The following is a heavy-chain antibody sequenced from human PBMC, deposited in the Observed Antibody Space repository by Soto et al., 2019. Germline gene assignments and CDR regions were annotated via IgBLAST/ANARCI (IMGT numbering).Heavy chain of an antibody. CDR3: ARDLLITGTSGWFDP. Sequence: ASVKVSCKASGYTFTSYGISWVRRAPGQGLEWMGWISAYNGNTNYAQKLQGRVTMTTDTSTSTAYMELRSLRSDDTAVYYCARDLLITGTSGWFDPWGQGTLVTVSS. V-gene: IGHV1-18*01. D-gene: IGHD1-7*01. CDR1: GYTFTSYG. J-gene: IGHJ5*02. CDR2: ISAYNGNT.